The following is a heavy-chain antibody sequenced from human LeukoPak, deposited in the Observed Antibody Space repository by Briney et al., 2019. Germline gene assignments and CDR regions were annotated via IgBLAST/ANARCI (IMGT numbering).Heavy chain of an antibody. Sequence: PGGSLRLSCAASGFTVSSNYMSWVRQAPGKGLEWVSVIYSGGSTYYADSVKGRFTISRDNSKNTLYLQMNSLRAEDTAVYYCAKDPAHDYGDYLPFGYWGQGTLVTVSS. CDR3: AKDPAHDYGDYLPFGY. CDR1: GFTVSSNY. V-gene: IGHV3-53*05. J-gene: IGHJ4*02. CDR2: IYSGGST. D-gene: IGHD4-17*01.